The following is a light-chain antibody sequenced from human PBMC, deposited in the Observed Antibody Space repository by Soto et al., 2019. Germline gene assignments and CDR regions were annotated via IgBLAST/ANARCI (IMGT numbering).Light chain of an antibody. CDR2: WAS. CDR3: QQYYNTPLT. V-gene: IGKV4-1*01. Sequence: EIVVTQSPDSLAVSLGERATINCKSSQSVLYSSNNKNYLAWYQQKPRQPPKLLIYWASTRESGVPDRFSGSASGTDFTLTISSPQAEDVAVYYCQQYYNTPLTFGGGTKVEIK. J-gene: IGKJ4*01. CDR1: QSVLYSSNNKNY.